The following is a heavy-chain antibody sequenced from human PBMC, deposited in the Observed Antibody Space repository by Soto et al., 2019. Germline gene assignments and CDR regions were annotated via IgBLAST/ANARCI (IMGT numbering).Heavy chain of an antibody. CDR2: IYYSGST. D-gene: IGHD2-15*01. V-gene: IGHV4-39*01. CDR3: ARGGYCSGASCAYMGHYYYYGMDV. J-gene: IGHJ6*02. Sequence: SETLSLTCTVSGVSISSSNYYWGWIRQPPGKGLEWIGSIYYSGSTYYNPSLKSRVTISVDTSKNQFSLKLSSVTAADTAMYYCARGGYCSGASCAYMGHYYYYGMDVWGQGTTVTVSS. CDR1: GVSISSSNYY.